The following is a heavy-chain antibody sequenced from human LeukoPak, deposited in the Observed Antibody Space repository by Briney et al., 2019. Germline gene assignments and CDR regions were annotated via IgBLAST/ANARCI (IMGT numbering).Heavy chain of an antibody. D-gene: IGHD4-17*01. CDR3: ARGHTAVTRHFDF. CDR1: GFTFSDYY. V-gene: IGHV3-11*04. Sequence: PGGSLRLSCAASGFTFSDYYMSWIRQAPGKGLEWVSYISSSGSTIYYADSVKGRFTISRDNAKNSLFLQMNSLRAEDTAVYYCARGHTAVTRHFDFWGQGTLVTVSS. J-gene: IGHJ4*02. CDR2: ISSSGSTI.